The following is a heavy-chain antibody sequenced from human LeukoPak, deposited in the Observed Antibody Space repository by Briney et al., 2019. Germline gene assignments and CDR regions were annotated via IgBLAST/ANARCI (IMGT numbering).Heavy chain of an antibody. D-gene: IGHD3-22*01. CDR2: IYYSGST. CDR3: ARQVPLAYCFGYIPGFDF. V-gene: IGHV4-39*01. Sequence: SETLSLTCTVSGDSISSSSYYWGWIRQPPGKGLEWIGTIYYSGSTYYSPSLKSRVTISVDTSKNQFSLKLSSVTAADTAVYYCARQVPLAYCFGYIPGFDFWGQGTLVTVSS. J-gene: IGHJ4*02. CDR1: GDSISSSSYY.